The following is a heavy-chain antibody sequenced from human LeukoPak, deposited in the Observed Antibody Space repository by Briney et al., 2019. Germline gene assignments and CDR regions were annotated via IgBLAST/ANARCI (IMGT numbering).Heavy chain of an antibody. D-gene: IGHD2-21*01. CDR2: IYYSGST. CDR3: ARSVVIATTPAFDY. CDR1: GGSLSSYY. V-gene: IGHV4-59*01. Sequence: SETLSLTCTVSGGSLSSYYWSWIRQPPGKGLEWIGYIYYSGSTNYNPSLKSRVTISVDTSKNQFSLKLSSVTAADTAVYYCARSVVIATTPAFDYWGQGTLVTVSS. J-gene: IGHJ4*02.